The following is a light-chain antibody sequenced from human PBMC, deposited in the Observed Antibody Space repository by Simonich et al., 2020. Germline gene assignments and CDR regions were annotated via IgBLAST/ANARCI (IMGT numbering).Light chain of an antibody. CDR3: QQYYSTPYT. J-gene: IGKJ2*01. CDR1: QNVLYSTNNKNY. CDR2: WAS. Sequence: DIVMTQSPDSLAVSLGARATINCKSSQNVLYSTNNKNYLAWYHQKPGQPPKLLIYWASTRESGVPDRFSGSGYGTDFTLTISSLQAEDVAVYYCQQYYSTPYTFGQGTKLEIK. V-gene: IGKV4-1*01.